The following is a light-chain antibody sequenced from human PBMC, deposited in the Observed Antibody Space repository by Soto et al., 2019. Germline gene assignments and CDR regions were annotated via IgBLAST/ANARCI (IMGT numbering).Light chain of an antibody. V-gene: IGKV3-20*01. J-gene: IGKJ2*01. CDR1: QSISSSF. CDR3: QQFGISPRT. Sequence: EIVLMPSPGTLSLSPGERATLSCRASQSISSSFVGWYQQKPGQAPRLLIYGSSTRATGIPDRFSGSGSGTDFTLTITRLEPEDFAVYYCQQFGISPRTFGQGTKLE. CDR2: GSS.